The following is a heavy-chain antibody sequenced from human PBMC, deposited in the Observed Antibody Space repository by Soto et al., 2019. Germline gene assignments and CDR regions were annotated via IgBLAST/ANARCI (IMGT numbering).Heavy chain of an antibody. D-gene: IGHD2-15*01. CDR3: ARDAPGVAPY. CDR1: GGSINSGDSY. Sequence: QVQLQESGPGLVRPSQTLSLTCTVSGGSINSGDSYWNWIRQHPEKGLEWIGYINYRGSTFYNPSLKSRIIISVDTSKNQFSLSLSSVTAVDSAVYYCARDAPGVAPYWGQGTLVTVSS. V-gene: IGHV4-31*03. J-gene: IGHJ4*02. CDR2: INYRGST.